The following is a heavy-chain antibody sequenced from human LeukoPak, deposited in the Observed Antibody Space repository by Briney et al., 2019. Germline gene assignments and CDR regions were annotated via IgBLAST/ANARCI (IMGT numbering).Heavy chain of an antibody. J-gene: IGHJ3*02. CDR2: IYTSGST. CDR1: GGSISSRY. Sequence: PSETLSLTCTVSGGSISSRYWNWIRQPAGKGLEWIGRIYTSGSTKYNPSLKSRVTISVDKSKNQFSLSLSSVTAADTAVYYCASAGTGWTDDDAFDIWGPGTMVTVSS. D-gene: IGHD6-19*01. CDR3: ASAGTGWTDDDAFDI. V-gene: IGHV4-4*07.